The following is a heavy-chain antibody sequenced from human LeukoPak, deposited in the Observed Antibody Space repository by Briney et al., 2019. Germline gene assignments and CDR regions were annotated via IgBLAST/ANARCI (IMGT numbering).Heavy chain of an antibody. J-gene: IGHJ4*02. CDR3: ASSMVRGVPWYFDY. CDR2: IIPIFGTA. V-gene: IGHV1-69*01. CDR1: GGTFSSYA. Sequence: ASVKVSCKASGGTFSSYAISWVRQAPGQGLEWMGGIIPIFGTANYAQKFQGRVTITADESTSTAYMELTRLRSDDTAVYYCASSMVRGVPWYFDYWGQGTLVTVSS. D-gene: IGHD3-10*01.